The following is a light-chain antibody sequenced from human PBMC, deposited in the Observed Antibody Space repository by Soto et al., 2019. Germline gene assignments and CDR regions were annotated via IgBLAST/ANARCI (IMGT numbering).Light chain of an antibody. CDR2: EVT. Sequence: QSALTQPASVSGSPGQSITISCSGSSSDVGGYNYVSWYQQHPGQAPQLIIYEVTNRPSGISDRFSGSKSGNTASLSISGLQAEDEADYYCFSYTSDTTRVFGTGTKVTVL. V-gene: IGLV2-14*01. CDR1: SSDVGGYNY. CDR3: FSYTSDTTRV. J-gene: IGLJ1*01.